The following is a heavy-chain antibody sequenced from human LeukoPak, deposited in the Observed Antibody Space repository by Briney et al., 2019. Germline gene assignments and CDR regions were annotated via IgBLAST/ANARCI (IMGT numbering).Heavy chain of an antibody. Sequence: GESLKISCKDSGYSFTNYWIGWVRQMPGKGLEWMGIIHSADSNTKYSPSFQGQVTISADKSISTAYLQWSGLKASDTAMYYCAGARHGDYRWDYWGQGSLVTVSS. CDR1: GYSFTNYW. CDR3: AGARHGDYRWDY. V-gene: IGHV5-51*01. CDR2: IHSADSNT. D-gene: IGHD4-17*01. J-gene: IGHJ4*02.